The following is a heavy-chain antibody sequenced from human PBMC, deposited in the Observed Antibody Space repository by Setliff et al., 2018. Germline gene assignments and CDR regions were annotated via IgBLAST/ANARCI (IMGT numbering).Heavy chain of an antibody. V-gene: IGHV1-46*01. CDR1: GYTFTGYY. J-gene: IGHJ4*02. D-gene: IGHD3-22*01. CDR3: ARDDSSGYHTTYFDY. Sequence: ASVKVSCKASGYTFTGYYMHWVRQAPGQGLEWMGRFIPMEGRADYAQNFQGRVTIIADKSTSTVYMELSSLRSEDTAVYYCARDDSSGYHTTYFDYWGQGTLVTVSS. CDR2: FIPMEGRA.